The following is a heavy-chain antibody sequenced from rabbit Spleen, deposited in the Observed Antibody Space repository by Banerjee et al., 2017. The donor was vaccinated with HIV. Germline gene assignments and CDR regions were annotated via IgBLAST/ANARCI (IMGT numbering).Heavy chain of an antibody. J-gene: IGHJ6*01. CDR2: INAVTGNA. CDR3: AWDTGSSFSTYGMDL. CDR1: GLDFSGDSY. V-gene: IGHV1S40*01. Sequence: QSLEESGGGLVKPGASLTLTCKASGLDFSGDSYDSYMCWVRQAPGKELEWIACINAVTGNAVYASWAKGRFTFSKTTSTTVTLQMTSLTVADTATYFCAWDTGSSFSTYGMDLWGPGTLVTVS. D-gene: IGHD8-1*01.